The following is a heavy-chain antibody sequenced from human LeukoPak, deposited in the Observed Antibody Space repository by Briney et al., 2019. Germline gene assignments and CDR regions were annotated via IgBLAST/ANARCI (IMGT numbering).Heavy chain of an antibody. CDR1: GFTFSGSA. CDR3: TRHDGACSSTSCYAGYYYYYMDV. D-gene: IGHD2-2*01. Sequence: GGSLRLSCAASGFTFSGSAMHWVRQASGKGLEWVGRIRSKANSYATAYAASVKGRFTISRDDSKNTAYLQMNSLKTEDTAAYYCTRHDGACSSTSCYAGYYYYYMDVWGKGTTVTVSS. V-gene: IGHV3-73*01. J-gene: IGHJ6*03. CDR2: IRSKANSYAT.